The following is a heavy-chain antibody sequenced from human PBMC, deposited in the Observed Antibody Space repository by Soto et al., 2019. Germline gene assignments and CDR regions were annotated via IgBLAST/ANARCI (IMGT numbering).Heavy chain of an antibody. CDR3: ARTLYGDHVDY. Sequence: XXVKVSCKASGYTFTSYDINWVRQATGQGLEWMAWXNPNSXNTGYEKKFQXXVTMTRNXXISKDYMELSSLRSEDTAVYYCARTLYGDHVDYWGQGTLVTVSS. CDR1: GYTFTSYD. V-gene: IGHV1-8*01. CDR2: XNPNSXNT. J-gene: IGHJ4*02. D-gene: IGHD4-17*01.